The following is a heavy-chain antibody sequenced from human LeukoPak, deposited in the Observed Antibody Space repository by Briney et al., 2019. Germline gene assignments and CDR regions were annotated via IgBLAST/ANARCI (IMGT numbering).Heavy chain of an antibody. CDR2: ISSSGSTI. J-gene: IGHJ6*03. CDR1: GFTISDYY. D-gene: IGHD1-14*01. CDR3: ARSTGSRYYYMDV. V-gene: IGHV3-11*01. Sequence: GESLRLSCAASGFTISDYYMSWIRQAPGKGLEWVSYISSSGSTIYYADSVKGRFTISRDNAKNSLYLQMNSLRAEDTAVYYCARSTGSRYYYMDVWGKGTTVTVSS.